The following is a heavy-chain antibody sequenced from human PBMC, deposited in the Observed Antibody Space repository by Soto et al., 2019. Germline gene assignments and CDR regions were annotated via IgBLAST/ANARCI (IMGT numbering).Heavy chain of an antibody. Sequence: ASVKVSCKASGGTFSSYAISWVRQAPGQGLEWIGGIIPIFGTANYAQKFQGRVTITADESTSTAYMELSSLRSEDTAVYYCAMWVLDYGMDVCGQGTTVTVSS. CDR3: AMWVLDYGMDV. D-gene: IGHD2-2*03. V-gene: IGHV1-69*13. CDR2: IIPIFGTA. CDR1: GGTFSSYA. J-gene: IGHJ6*02.